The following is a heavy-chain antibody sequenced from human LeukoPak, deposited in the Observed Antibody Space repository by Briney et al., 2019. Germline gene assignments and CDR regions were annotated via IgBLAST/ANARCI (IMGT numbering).Heavy chain of an antibody. CDR2: IYYSGST. D-gene: IGHD2-21*02. Sequence: SETLSLTCTVSGGSISSYYWSWIRQPPGKGLEWIGYIYYSGSTNYNPSLKSRVTISVDTSKNQFSLKLSSVTAADTAVYYCARWDCSGDCWFDPWGQGTLVTVSS. J-gene: IGHJ5*02. CDR3: ARWDCSGDCWFDP. CDR1: GGSISSYY. V-gene: IGHV4-59*01.